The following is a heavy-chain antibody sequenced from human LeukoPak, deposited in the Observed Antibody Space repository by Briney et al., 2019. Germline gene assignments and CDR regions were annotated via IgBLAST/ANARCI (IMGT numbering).Heavy chain of an antibody. CDR2: IYYSGST. CDR3: ARSDPPDYYGMDV. Sequence: SETLSLTCTVSGGSISSYYWSWIRQPPGKGLEWIGYIYYSGSTNYNPSLKSRVTISVDTSKNQFSLKLSSVTAADTAVYYCARSDPPDYYGMDVRGKGTTVTVSS. J-gene: IGHJ6*04. CDR1: GGSISSYY. V-gene: IGHV4-59*01.